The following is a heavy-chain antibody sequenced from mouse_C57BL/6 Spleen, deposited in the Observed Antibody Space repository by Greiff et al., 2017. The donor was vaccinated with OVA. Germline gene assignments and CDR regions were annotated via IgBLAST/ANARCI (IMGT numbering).Heavy chain of an antibody. Sequence: VQRVESGAELVKPGASVKLSCKASGYTFTEYTIHWVKQRSGQGLEWIGWFYPGSGSIKYNEKFKDKATLTADKSSSTVYMELSRLTSEDSAVYFCARHEVTYYSNPYAMDYWGQGTSVTVSS. D-gene: IGHD2-5*01. J-gene: IGHJ4*01. V-gene: IGHV1-62-2*01. CDR3: ARHEVTYYSNPYAMDY. CDR1: GYTFTEYT. CDR2: FYPGSGSI.